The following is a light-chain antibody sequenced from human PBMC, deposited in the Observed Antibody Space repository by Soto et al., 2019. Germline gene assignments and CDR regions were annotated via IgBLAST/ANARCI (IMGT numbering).Light chain of an antibody. CDR2: DAS. V-gene: IGKV3-11*01. J-gene: IGKJ5*01. CDR1: QSVSSY. CDR3: QQPSNWPPT. Sequence: IVLTQSPAALSLSPGERATLSCRASQSVSSYLAWYQQKPGQAPRLLIYDASNRATGIPARFSGSGSGTDFTLTISSLEPEDFAVYYCQQPSNWPPTFGQGTRLEIK.